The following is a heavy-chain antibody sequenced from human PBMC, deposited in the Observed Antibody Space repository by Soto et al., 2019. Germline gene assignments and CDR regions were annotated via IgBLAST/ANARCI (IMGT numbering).Heavy chain of an antibody. Sequence: SVKVSCKASGGTFSSYAISWVRQAPGQGLEWMGGIIPIFGTANYAQKFQGRVTITADESTSTAYMELSSLRSEDTAVYYCARDSDFWSGYSSGYYYGMDVWGQGTTVTVSS. CDR2: IIPIFGTA. D-gene: IGHD3-3*01. CDR1: GGTFSSYA. V-gene: IGHV1-69*13. J-gene: IGHJ6*02. CDR3: ARDSDFWSGYSSGYYYGMDV.